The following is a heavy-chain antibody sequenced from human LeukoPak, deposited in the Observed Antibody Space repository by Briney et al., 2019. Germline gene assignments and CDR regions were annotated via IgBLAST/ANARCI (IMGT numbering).Heavy chain of an antibody. CDR1: GYTFTVYD. CDR2: MNPSTGDT. V-gene: IGHV1-8*01. D-gene: IGHD1-26*01. Sequence: ASVTVSFKASGYTFTVYDINWVRQAIGQGLEWMGWMNPSTGDTGYAQKFQGRVTMTRNTSVDTAFMELSGLGSEDTAVYYCTRGSLSGSSRDYWGQGTLVTVSS. J-gene: IGHJ4*02. CDR3: TRGSLSGSSRDY.